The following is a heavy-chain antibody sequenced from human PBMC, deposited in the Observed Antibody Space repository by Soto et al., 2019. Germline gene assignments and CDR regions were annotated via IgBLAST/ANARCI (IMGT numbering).Heavy chain of an antibody. Sequence: SVKVSCKASGGTFSSHTISWVRQAPGQGLEWMGRIIPILGIANYAQKFQGRVTITADESTSTAYMELSSLRSEDTAVYYCARVRSIVSLSMAYYFDYWGQGTLVTVSS. CDR3: ARVRSIVSLSMAYYFDY. CDR2: IIPILGIA. CDR1: GGTFSSHT. J-gene: IGHJ4*02. D-gene: IGHD3-10*01. V-gene: IGHV1-69*02.